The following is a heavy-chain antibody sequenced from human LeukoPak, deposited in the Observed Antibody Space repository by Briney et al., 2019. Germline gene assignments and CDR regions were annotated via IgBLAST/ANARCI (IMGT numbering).Heavy chain of an antibody. CDR3: AREGSVVENYYYYGMDV. CDR2: ISSSSSYI. V-gene: IGHV3-21*01. J-gene: IGHJ6*02. Sequence: PGGSLRLSCAASGFTFNSYNMNWVRQAPGKGLEWVSFISSSSSYIYYADSVKGRFTISRDNAKNSLYLQMNSLRAEDMAVYYCAREGSVVENYYYYGMDVWGQGTTVTVSS. D-gene: IGHD3-22*01. CDR1: GFTFNSYN.